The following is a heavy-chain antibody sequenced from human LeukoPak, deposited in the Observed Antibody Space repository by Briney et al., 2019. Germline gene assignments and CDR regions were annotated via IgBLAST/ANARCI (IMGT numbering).Heavy chain of an antibody. CDR2: ISGSGGST. Sequence: GGSLRLSCAASGFTFSSYAMSWVRQAPGKGLEWVSAISGSGGSTYYADSVKGRFTISRDNSKNTLYLQMNSLRVEDTAVYYCARGIAAAGGYYYIDVWGKGTTVTVSS. CDR1: GFTFSSYA. CDR3: ARGIAAAGGYYYIDV. V-gene: IGHV3-23*01. J-gene: IGHJ6*03. D-gene: IGHD6-13*01.